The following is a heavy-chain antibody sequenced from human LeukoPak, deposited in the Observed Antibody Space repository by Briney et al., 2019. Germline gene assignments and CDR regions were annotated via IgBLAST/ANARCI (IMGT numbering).Heavy chain of an antibody. CDR2: ISGSGGNT. D-gene: IGHD3-22*01. V-gene: IGHV3-23*01. CDR3: AKSIQIYYYDSSGYDPWDC. J-gene: IGHJ4*02. Sequence: GRPLTLSGDASVYIFIRYAIRWVRQAPGKGLEWVSAISGSGGNTYFADSVKGRFTISKDNSKNTLYLQMNSLTAEDTDVYYCAKSIQIYYYDSSGYDPWDCWGQGTLVTVSS. CDR1: VYIFIRYA.